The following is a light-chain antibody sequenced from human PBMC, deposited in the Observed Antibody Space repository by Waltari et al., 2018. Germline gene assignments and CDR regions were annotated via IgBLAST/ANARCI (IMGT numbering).Light chain of an antibody. CDR3: QQYKTHSRT. J-gene: IGKJ1*01. CDR1: ESISRG. CDR2: KAS. V-gene: IGKV1-5*03. Sequence: DIQMTQSPATLSASVGDRVTITCRASESISRGLAWDQEKPGEAPKGLISKASNLESGVPSRFSGSGSGTEFTLSISSLEPDDYATYYCQQYKTHSRTFGQGTKV.